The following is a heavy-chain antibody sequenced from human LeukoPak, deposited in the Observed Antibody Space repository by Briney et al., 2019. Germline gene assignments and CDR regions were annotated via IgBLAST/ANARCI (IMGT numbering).Heavy chain of an antibody. CDR2: ISDTSSYI. CDR3: ARDLELVRDGYNYPTRYFDY. V-gene: IGHV3-21*01. Sequence: GGSLRLSCAASGFTFSSYSMNWVRQAPGKGLEWVPSISDTSSYIYYADSVKGRFTISRDNAKNSLYLQMNSLRAEDTAVYYCARDLELVRDGYNYPTRYFDYWGQGTLVTVSS. CDR1: GFTFSSYS. J-gene: IGHJ4*02. D-gene: IGHD5-24*01.